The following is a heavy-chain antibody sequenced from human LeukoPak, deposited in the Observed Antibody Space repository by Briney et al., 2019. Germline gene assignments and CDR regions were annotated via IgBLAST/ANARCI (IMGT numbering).Heavy chain of an antibody. CDR2: ISSSGSTI. J-gene: IGHJ4*02. Sequence: GVPLTLFCAASGFPFSDYYMSWIPQAPGKGLEWVSYISSSGSTIYYADSVKGRFTISRDNAKNSLYLQMNSLRAEDTAVYYCARTQGSIAARYFDYWGQGTLVTVSS. V-gene: IGHV3-11*01. CDR3: ARTQGSIAARYFDY. D-gene: IGHD6-6*01. CDR1: GFPFSDYY.